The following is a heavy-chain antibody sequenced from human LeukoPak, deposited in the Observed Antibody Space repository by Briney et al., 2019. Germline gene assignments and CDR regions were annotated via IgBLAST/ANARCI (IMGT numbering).Heavy chain of an antibody. CDR3: ARAALGYSSTWDYYYYMDV. J-gene: IGHJ6*03. CDR2: INPNSGGT. CDR1: GGTFGSYT. V-gene: IGHV1-2*02. D-gene: IGHD6-13*01. Sequence: PPASVTVSCTASGGTFGSYTVSWVRQAPGQGLEWMGWINPNSGGTNYAQKFQGRVTMTRDTSISTAYMELSRLRSDDTAVYYCARAALGYSSTWDYYYYMDVWGKGTTVTVSS.